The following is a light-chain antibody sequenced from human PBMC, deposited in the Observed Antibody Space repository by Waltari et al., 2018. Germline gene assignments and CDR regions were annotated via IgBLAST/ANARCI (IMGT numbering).Light chain of an antibody. V-gene: IGLV2-11*01. Sequence: QSALTQPRSVSGSPGQSVTISCTGTNSDVGGYNYVSWNQQHPGKAPKLIIYDVNKRPSGVPERFSGSKSGYTASLTISGLQAEDEADYFCSSHAGTYVIFGGGTKLTVL. J-gene: IGLJ2*01. CDR1: NSDVGGYNY. CDR2: DVN. CDR3: SSHAGTYVI.